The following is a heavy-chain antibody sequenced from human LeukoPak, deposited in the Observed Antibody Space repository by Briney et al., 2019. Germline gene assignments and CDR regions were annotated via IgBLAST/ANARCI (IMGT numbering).Heavy chain of an antibody. CDR1: GGSISSSSYY. J-gene: IGHJ4*02. D-gene: IGHD6-13*01. CDR3: ASQRDLYSSSWYFDY. Sequence: SETLSLTCTVSGGSISSSSYYWGWIRQPPGKGLEWIGSMYYSGSTYYNPSLKSRVTISVDTSKNQFSLKLSSVTAADTAVYYCASQRDLYSSSWYFDYWGQGTLVTVSS. CDR2: MYYSGST. V-gene: IGHV4-39*01.